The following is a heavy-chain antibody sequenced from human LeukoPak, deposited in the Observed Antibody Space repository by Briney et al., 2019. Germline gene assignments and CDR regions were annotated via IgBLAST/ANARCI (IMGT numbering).Heavy chain of an antibody. CDR3: ARDLDPYCSGGSCTLGAGY. CDR1: GFTFSSYS. CDR2: ISSSSSYI. J-gene: IGHJ4*02. Sequence: GGSLRLSCAASGFTFSSYSVNWVRQAPGKGLEWVSSISSSSSYIYYADSVKGRFTISRDNAKNSLYLQMNSLRAEDTAVYYCARDLDPYCSGGSCTLGAGYWGQGTLVTVSS. V-gene: IGHV3-21*01. D-gene: IGHD2-15*01.